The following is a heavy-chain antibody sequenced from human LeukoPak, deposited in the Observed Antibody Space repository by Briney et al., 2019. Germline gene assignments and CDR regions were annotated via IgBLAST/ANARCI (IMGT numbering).Heavy chain of an antibody. D-gene: IGHD5-24*01. V-gene: IGHV4-61*02. CDR2: VYTSGST. Sequence: SQTLCLTCTVSGGSISSGSYYWGWIRQPAGKVLECIGRVYTSGSTNYNPSLKSRVTISVDTSKNQFSLKLSSVTAADTAVYYCAMRRVEMATIYAFDIWGQGTMVTVSS. J-gene: IGHJ3*02. CDR1: GGSISSGSYY. CDR3: AMRRVEMATIYAFDI.